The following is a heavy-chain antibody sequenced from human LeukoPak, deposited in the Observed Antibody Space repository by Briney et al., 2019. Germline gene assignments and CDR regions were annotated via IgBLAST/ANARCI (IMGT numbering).Heavy chain of an antibody. CDR3: ARDLTFDY. CDR1: GGSISPYY. CDR2: IHYSGET. Sequence: SETLSLTCTVSGGSISPYYWSWIRQPPGKGLEWIGYIHYSGETNYNPPLSSRVTIAMGTSKKQFFLNLRSVTAADTAVYYCARDLTFDYWGQGALVTVSS. V-gene: IGHV4-59*12. J-gene: IGHJ4*02.